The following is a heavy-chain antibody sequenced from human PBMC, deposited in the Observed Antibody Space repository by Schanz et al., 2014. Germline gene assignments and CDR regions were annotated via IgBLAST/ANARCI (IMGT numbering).Heavy chain of an antibody. CDR1: GGTFSSST. CDR3: VTEKRMESGTWAKAFDI. V-gene: IGHV1-69*16. CDR2: INPYDDTI. J-gene: IGHJ3*02. Sequence: QVQLVQSGGEVKKPGSSVKVSCKASGGTFSSSTLTWVRQAPGQGLEWMGLINPYDDTIDYAKKFQGRFTMTRDTSTTTVYMELSSLRSDDTAMYYCVTEKRMESGTWAKAFDIWGQGTWVTVSS. D-gene: IGHD3-3*01.